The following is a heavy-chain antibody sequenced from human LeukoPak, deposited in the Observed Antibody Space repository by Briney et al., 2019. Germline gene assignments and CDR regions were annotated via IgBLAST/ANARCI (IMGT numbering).Heavy chain of an antibody. Sequence: ASVKVSCKASGYTFTSYYMHWVRQAPGQGLEWMGIINPSGGGTSYAQKFQGRVTMTRDTSTSTVYMELSSLRSEDTAVYYCARDRSPTYYDSSGYYYWGQGTLVTVSS. CDR1: GYTFTSYY. J-gene: IGHJ4*02. V-gene: IGHV1-46*01. CDR2: INPSGGGT. D-gene: IGHD3-22*01. CDR3: ARDRSPTYYDSSGYYY.